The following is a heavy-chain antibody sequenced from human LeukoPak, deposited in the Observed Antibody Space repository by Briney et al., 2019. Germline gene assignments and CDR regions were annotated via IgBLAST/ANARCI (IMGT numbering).Heavy chain of an antibody. CDR2: IYHSGST. CDR3: ARGEVVPLFDY. V-gene: IGHV4-4*02. J-gene: IGHJ4*02. D-gene: IGHD3-22*01. CDR1: GGSISSSNW. Sequence: KPSETLSLTCAVSGGSISSSNWWSWVRQPPGKGLEWIGEIYHSGSTDYNPSLKSRVTISVDTSKNQFSLKLSSVTAADTAVYYCARGEVVPLFDYWGQGTLVTVSS.